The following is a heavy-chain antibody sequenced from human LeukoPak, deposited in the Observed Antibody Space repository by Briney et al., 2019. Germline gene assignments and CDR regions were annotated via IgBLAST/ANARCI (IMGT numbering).Heavy chain of an antibody. V-gene: IGHV3-20*04. Sequence: GGSLRLSCAASGFTFDDYGMSWVRQAPGKGLEWVSGINWNGGSTGYADSVKGRFTISRDNAKNSLYLQVNSLRAEDTALYYCARENSGSYYDYYYYYMDVWGKGTTVTVSS. CDR2: INWNGGST. CDR1: GFTFDDYG. D-gene: IGHD1-26*01. CDR3: ARENSGSYYDYYYYYMDV. J-gene: IGHJ6*03.